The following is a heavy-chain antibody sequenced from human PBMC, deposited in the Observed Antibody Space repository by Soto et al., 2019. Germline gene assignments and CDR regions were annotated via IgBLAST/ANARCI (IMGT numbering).Heavy chain of an antibody. V-gene: IGHV3-48*03. CDR1: GFTFSAYE. J-gene: IGHJ4*02. Sequence: EVQLVDSGGGLVQPGGSLRLSCVASGFTFSAYEMNWVRQAPGKGLEWVSYIDSGARTTYYADSVKGRFTISRDDARNSLYLQMSSLTAEDTAVYYCAREPSQTLFDHWGQGTPVTVSS. CDR3: AREPSQTLFDH. CDR2: IDSGARTT.